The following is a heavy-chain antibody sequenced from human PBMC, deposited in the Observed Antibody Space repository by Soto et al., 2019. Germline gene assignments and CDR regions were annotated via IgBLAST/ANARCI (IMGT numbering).Heavy chain of an antibody. D-gene: IGHD4-4*01. CDR2: ISADNGDT. Sequence: GASLKVSCKASNYTFSSYGISWVRQAPGEGLERMGWISADNGDTNYAQKLKGRVTMTKNTSTSTAYMELRSLRSDDTAVYYCARDTVTTYHYFYYGMDVWGQGTTVTVSS. CDR3: ARDTVTTYHYFYYGMDV. V-gene: IGHV1-18*04. CDR1: NYTFSSYG. J-gene: IGHJ6*02.